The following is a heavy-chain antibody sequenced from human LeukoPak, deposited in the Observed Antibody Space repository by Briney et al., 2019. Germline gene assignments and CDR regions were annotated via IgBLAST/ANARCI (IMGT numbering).Heavy chain of an antibody. CDR2: INPSGGST. CDR1: GYTFTSYY. V-gene: IGHV1-46*01. Sequence: ASVKVSCKASGYTFTSYYMHWVRQAPGQGLEWMGIINPSGGSTSYAQKFQGRVTMTRDTSTSTVYMELSSLRSEDTAVYYCARDLVGSGYYLGAFDIWGQGTMVTVSS. CDR3: ARDLVGSGYYLGAFDI. D-gene: IGHD3-22*01. J-gene: IGHJ3*02.